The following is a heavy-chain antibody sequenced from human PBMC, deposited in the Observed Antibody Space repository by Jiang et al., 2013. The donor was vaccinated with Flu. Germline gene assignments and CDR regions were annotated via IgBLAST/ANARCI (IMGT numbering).Heavy chain of an antibody. D-gene: IGHD2-21*02. J-gene: IGHJ6*02. CDR2: SSLFLVTT. CDR1: FSSDI. Sequence: FSSDIIIWVRQAPGQGLSGWEGSSLFLVTTNYAQKLQGRVTITADKSTSTVYMELSSLTSEDTAVYYCASKSGDSAGVHSHYYGLDVWGQGTTVTVSS. CDR3: ASKSGDSAGVHSHYYGLDV. V-gene: IGHV1-69*08.